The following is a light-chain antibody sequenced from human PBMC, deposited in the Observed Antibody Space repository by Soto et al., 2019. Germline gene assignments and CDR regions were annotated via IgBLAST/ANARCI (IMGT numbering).Light chain of an antibody. CDR2: GVT. CDR1: SRDVDGYNY. V-gene: IGLV2-14*01. CDR3: FSHRSGDSHV. J-gene: IGLJ1*01. Sequence: QSLLAQPASLSGAPGQSITISCTGTSRDVDGYNYVSWYQQYPGKAPKLMIYGVTNRPSGVSNRFSGSKTGNTASLTISGLQAEDEAYYYCFSHRSGDSHVFGTGTKVTV.